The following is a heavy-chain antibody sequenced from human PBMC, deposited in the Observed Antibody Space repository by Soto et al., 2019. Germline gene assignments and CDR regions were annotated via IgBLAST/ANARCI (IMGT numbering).Heavy chain of an antibody. CDR3: ARLASSSWYGDYYGMDV. CDR1: GFTFSSYS. Sequence: GGSLRLSCAASGFTFSSYSMNWVRQAPGKGLEWVSSISSSSSYIYYADSVKGRFTISRDNAKNSLYLQMNSLRAGDTAVYYCARLASSSWYGDYYGMDVWGQGTTVTVSS. D-gene: IGHD6-13*01. CDR2: ISSSSSYI. V-gene: IGHV3-21*01. J-gene: IGHJ6*02.